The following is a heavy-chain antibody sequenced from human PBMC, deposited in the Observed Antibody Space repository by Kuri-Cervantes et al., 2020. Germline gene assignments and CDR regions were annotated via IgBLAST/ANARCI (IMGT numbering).Heavy chain of an antibody. CDR1: SGSFSTDY. J-gene: IGHJ6*03. CDR3: ARGIQLQLYYYMDV. CDR2: IHHGGTA. Sequence: SQTLSLTCAISSGSFSTDYWNWIRQPPGKGLEWIGSIHHGGTAYYKPSLRSRLTISVDTSKKRFSLKMSSVTAADTAVYYCARGIQLQLYYYMDVWGNGTTVTVSS. D-gene: IGHD5-18*01. V-gene: IGHV4-59*01.